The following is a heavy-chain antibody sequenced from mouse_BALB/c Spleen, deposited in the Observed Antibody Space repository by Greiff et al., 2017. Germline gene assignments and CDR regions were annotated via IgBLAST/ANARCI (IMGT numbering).Heavy chain of an antibody. D-gene: IGHD3-1*01. CDR3: ARARQLGPLDY. Sequence: VKLMESGPELVKPGASVKMSCKASGYTFTDYVISWVKQRTGQGLEWIGEIYPGSGSTYYNEKFKGKATLTADKSSNTAYMQLSSLTSEDSAVYFCARARQLGPLDYWGQGTTLTVSS. V-gene: IGHV1-77*01. CDR1: GYTFTDYV. CDR2: IYPGSGST. J-gene: IGHJ2*01.